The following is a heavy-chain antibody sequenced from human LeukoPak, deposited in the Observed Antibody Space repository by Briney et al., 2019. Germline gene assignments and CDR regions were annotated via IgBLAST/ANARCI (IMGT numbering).Heavy chain of an antibody. J-gene: IGHJ4*02. Sequence: GGSLRLSCAASGFTFSSYAMSWVRQAPGKGLEWVSAISGGGGSTYYADSVKGRFTISRDNSKNTLYLQMNSLRAEDTAVYYCAKEHYIWGSYRYTGSDYWGQGTLVTVSS. D-gene: IGHD3-16*02. V-gene: IGHV3-23*01. CDR1: GFTFSSYA. CDR3: AKEHYIWGSYRYTGSDY. CDR2: ISGGGGST.